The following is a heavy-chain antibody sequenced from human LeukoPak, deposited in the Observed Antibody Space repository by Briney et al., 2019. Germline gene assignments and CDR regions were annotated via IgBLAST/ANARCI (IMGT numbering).Heavy chain of an antibody. CDR1: GGSISSSSYY. D-gene: IGHD6-19*01. CDR3: ARFSVAGPTGISFGY. J-gene: IGHJ4*02. V-gene: IGHV4-39*01. Sequence: SETLSLTCTVSGGSISSSSYYWGWIRQPPGKGLEWIGSIYYSGSTYYNPSLKSRVTISVDTSKNHFSLKLSSVTAADTAVYYCARFSVAGPTGISFGYWGQGTLVTVSS. CDR2: IYYSGST.